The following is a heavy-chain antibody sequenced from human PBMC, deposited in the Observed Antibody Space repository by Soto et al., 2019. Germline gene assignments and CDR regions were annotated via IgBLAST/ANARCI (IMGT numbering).Heavy chain of an antibody. Sequence: AXETLSLTCSVSGASISSGLYYWNWIRQHPGKCLEWIGYISYTGAIFYNPSLKSRITMSRDTSKNLISLTLTSVTAADTAVYYCARGGPDITLPSGRYYYGLNVWGQGSTVTVSS. V-gene: IGHV4-31*03. J-gene: IGHJ6*02. CDR2: ISYTGAI. D-gene: IGHD3-3*01. CDR3: ARGGPDITLPSGRYYYGLNV. CDR1: GASISSGLYY.